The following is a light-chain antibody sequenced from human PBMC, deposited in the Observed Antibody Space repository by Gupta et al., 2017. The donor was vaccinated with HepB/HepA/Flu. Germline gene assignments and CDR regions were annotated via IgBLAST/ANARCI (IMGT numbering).Light chain of an antibody. CDR3: QQSYKTPPT. J-gene: IGKJ4*01. CDR1: QSISTY. Sequence: IQMTQAPSSLSASVGDRVTITCRSSQSISTYLNWYHQKPGKAPKLLISFASTLQSGVPSRFSGSGSGTDFTLTISSLQPEDFAIYYCQQSYKTPPTFGGGTKVEIK. V-gene: IGKV1-39*01. CDR2: FAS.